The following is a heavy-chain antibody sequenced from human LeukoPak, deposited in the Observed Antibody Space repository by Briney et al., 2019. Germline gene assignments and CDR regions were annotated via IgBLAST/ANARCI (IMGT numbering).Heavy chain of an antibody. Sequence: ASVKVSCKVSGYTLTELSMHWVRQAPGKGLEWMGGFDPEDGETIYAQKSQGRVTMTEDTSTDTAYMELSSLRSEDTAVYYCATLSRYQLLMRWGSFDYWGQGTLVTVSS. CDR1: GYTLTELS. J-gene: IGHJ4*02. CDR3: ATLSRYQLLMRWGSFDY. D-gene: IGHD2-2*01. CDR2: FDPEDGET. V-gene: IGHV1-24*01.